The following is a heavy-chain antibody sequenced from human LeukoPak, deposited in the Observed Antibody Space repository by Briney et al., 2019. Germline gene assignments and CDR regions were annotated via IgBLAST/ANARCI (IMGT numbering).Heavy chain of an antibody. CDR3: AKDTSQLPYYFDY. J-gene: IGHJ4*02. D-gene: IGHD5-24*01. Sequence: GGSLRLSCAASGFTFSSYAMTWVRQAPGKGLEWVSAISGSGGSTYYADSVKGRFTISRDNSKNTLYLQMNSLRAEDTAVYYCAKDTSQLPYYFDYWGQGTLVTVSS. CDR1: GFTFSSYA. V-gene: IGHV3-23*01. CDR2: ISGSGGST.